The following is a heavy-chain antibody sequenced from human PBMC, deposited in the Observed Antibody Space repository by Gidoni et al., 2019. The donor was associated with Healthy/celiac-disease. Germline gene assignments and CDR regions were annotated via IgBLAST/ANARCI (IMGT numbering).Heavy chain of an antibody. Sequence: EVQLVESGGGLGKPGGSLRLPCAASGFTFSNAWISWVRQDPGKGLEWVSRIKSKTDGGTTDYAAPVKGRFTISRDDSKNTLYLQMNSMKTEDTAVYYCTTDPGFYDYIWGSYPHTTIHWGQGTLVTVSS. CDR3: TTDPGFYDYIWGSYPHTTIH. J-gene: IGHJ4*02. CDR2: IKSKTDGGTT. CDR1: GFTFSNAW. D-gene: IGHD3-16*02. V-gene: IGHV3-15*01.